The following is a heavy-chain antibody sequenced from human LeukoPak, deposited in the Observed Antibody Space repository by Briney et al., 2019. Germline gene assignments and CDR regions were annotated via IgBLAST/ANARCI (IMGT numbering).Heavy chain of an antibody. CDR2: IIPILGIA. D-gene: IGHD6-13*01. J-gene: IGHJ4*02. Sequence: ASVKVSCKASGGTFSSYAISWVRQAPGQGLEWMGRIIPILGIANYAQKFQGRVTITADKSTSTAYMEPGSLRSEDTAVYYCARSGSSSWSDYWGQGTLVTVSS. CDR3: ARSGSSSWSDY. V-gene: IGHV1-69*04. CDR1: GGTFSSYA.